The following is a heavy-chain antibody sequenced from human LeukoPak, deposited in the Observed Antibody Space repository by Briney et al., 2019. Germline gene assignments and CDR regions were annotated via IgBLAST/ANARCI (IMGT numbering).Heavy chain of an antibody. CDR1: GFTFSSYW. Sequence: GGSLRLSCAASGFTFSSYWMSWVRQAPGKGLEWVANIKQDGSEKYYVDSVKGRFTISRDNAKNSLYLQMNSLRAEDTAVYYCARYPNYFDWLLPYDAFDIWGQGTMVTVSS. CDR3: ARYPNYFDWLLPYDAFDI. V-gene: IGHV3-7*01. CDR2: IKQDGSEK. J-gene: IGHJ3*02. D-gene: IGHD3-9*01.